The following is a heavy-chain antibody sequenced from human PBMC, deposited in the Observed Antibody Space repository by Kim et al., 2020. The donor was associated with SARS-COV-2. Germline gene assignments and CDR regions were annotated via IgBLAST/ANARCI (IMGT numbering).Heavy chain of an antibody. Sequence: GGSLRLSCTASGFTFNDFYMSWIRQAPGKGLEWVSYISAGDTRNTTYADSVKGRFTISRDTAKNSLYLQMNSLRADDTAVYYCARGYGDYGDWGHGTLVT. CDR3: ARGYGDYGD. J-gene: IGHJ4*03. CDR2: ISAGDTRNT. D-gene: IGHD4-17*01. CDR1: GFTFNDFY. V-gene: IGHV3-11*05.